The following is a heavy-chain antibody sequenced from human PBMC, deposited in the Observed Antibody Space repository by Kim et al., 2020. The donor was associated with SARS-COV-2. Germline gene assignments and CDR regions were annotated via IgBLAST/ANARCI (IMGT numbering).Heavy chain of an antibody. Sequence: SETLSLTCAVSGGSISSGGYSWSWIRQPPGKGLEWIGYIYHSGSTYYNPSLKSRVTISVDRSKNQFSLKLSSVTAADTAVYYCARAWRELLPGGYFDLWGRGTLVTVSS. V-gene: IGHV4-30-2*01. CDR1: GGSISSGGYS. CDR2: IYHSGST. D-gene: IGHD1-26*01. CDR3: ARAWRELLPGGYFDL. J-gene: IGHJ2*01.